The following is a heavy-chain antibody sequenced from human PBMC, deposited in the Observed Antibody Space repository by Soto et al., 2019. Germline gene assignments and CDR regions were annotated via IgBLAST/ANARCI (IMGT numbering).Heavy chain of an antibody. V-gene: IGHV4-34*01. D-gene: IGHD5-12*01. Sequence: SETLSLTCAVYGGSFSGYYWSWIRQPPGKGLEWIGEINHSGSTNYNPSLKSRVTISVDTSKNQFSLKLSSVTAADTAVYYCARVGGYDYYYYYYYGMDAWGQGTTVTVS. CDR1: GGSFSGYY. J-gene: IGHJ6*02. CDR2: INHSGST. CDR3: ARVGGYDYYYYYYYGMDA.